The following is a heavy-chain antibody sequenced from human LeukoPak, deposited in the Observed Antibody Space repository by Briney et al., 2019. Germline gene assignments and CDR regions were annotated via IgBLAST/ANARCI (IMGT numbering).Heavy chain of an antibody. D-gene: IGHD4/OR15-4a*01. J-gene: IGHJ4*02. CDR2: ISYDGSNK. CDR1: GFTFSSYG. V-gene: IGHV3-30*18. CDR3: AKDRASTLDY. Sequence: GGSLRLSCAASGFTFSSYGMHWVRQAPGKGLEWVAVISYDGSNKYYADSVKGRFTISRDNSKNTLYLQMNSLRAEDTAVYYCAKDRASTLDYWGQGTLVTVSP.